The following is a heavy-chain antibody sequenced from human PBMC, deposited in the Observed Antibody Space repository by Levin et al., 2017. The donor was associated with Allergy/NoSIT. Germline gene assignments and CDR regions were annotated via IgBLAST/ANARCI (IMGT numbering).Heavy chain of an antibody. D-gene: IGHD1-26*01. CDR1: GFTFSNTW. CDR2: IKSKADGGTT. Sequence: GGSLRLSCAASGFTFSNTWMNWVRQAPGKGLEWFGRIKSKADGGTTEYAAPVKGRFTISRDDSKNTLYLQMNSLKTEDAAVYYCATEADTGTYWGYFAYWGQGTLVTVSS. V-gene: IGHV3-15*07. CDR3: ATEADTGTYWGYFAY. J-gene: IGHJ4*02.